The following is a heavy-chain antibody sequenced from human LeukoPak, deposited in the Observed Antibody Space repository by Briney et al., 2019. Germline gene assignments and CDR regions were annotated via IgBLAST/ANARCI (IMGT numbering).Heavy chain of an antibody. D-gene: IGHD5-18*01. V-gene: IGHV3-23*01. CDR2: ISGSGGST. Sequence: PGGSLRLSCAASGFTFSSYAMSWVRQAPGKGLEWVSAISGSGGSTYYADSVKGRFTISRDNSKNTLYLQMNSLRAEDTAVYYCATQLWPTYYFDYWGQETLVTVSS. CDR1: GFTFSSYA. J-gene: IGHJ4*02. CDR3: ATQLWPTYYFDY.